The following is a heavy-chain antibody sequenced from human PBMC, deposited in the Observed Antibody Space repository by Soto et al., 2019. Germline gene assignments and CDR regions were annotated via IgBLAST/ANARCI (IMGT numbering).Heavy chain of an antibody. CDR1: GGSISSSSYY. CDR3: ARGFPSYGDNFDY. D-gene: IGHD4-17*01. Sequence: SETLSLTCTVSGGSISSSSYYWGWIRQPPGKGLEWIGSIYYSGSTYYDPSLKTRVTISVDTSKNQFSLKLSSVTAADTAVYYCARGFPSYGDNFDYWGQGTLVTVSS. J-gene: IGHJ4*02. V-gene: IGHV4-39*01. CDR2: IYYSGST.